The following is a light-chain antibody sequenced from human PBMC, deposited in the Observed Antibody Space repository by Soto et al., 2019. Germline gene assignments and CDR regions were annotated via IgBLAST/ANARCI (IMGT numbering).Light chain of an antibody. J-gene: IGKJ1*01. Sequence: EIVMTQSPATLSVSPGERATLSCRASQSLSSNLAWYQQKPGQAPRLLIYGASTRATGIPDRFSGSGSGTDFTLTISRLEPEDFAVYYCQQYGSSPPTFGQGTKVDI. CDR1: QSLSSN. V-gene: IGKV3-20*01. CDR3: QQYGSSPPT. CDR2: GAS.